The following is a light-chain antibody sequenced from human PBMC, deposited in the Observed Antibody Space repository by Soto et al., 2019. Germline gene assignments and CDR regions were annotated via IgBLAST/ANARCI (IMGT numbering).Light chain of an antibody. CDR1: SSDVGGYHY. J-gene: IGLJ1*01. CDR2: EVD. CDR3: SSYAGSDNLYG. V-gene: IGLV2-8*01. Sequence: QSALTQPPSASGSPGQSVTISCTGTSSDVGGYHYVSWYQQHPGKAPKLIIYEVDERPSGVPDRFSGSKSGNTASLTVSGLQADDEADYYCSSYAGSDNLYGFGTGTKVTVL.